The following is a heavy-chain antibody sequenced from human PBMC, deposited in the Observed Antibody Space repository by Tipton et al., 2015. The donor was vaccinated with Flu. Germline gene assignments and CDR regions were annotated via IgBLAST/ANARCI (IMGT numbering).Heavy chain of an antibody. Sequence: SLRLSCAASGFTFSASDMQWVRQASGRGLEWLGRIRSKADAYATTYAASVKGRFTISRDDSKNTAYLQMNSVKTEDTALYYCTGDYVNSDYWGQGTLVTVFS. V-gene: IGHV3-73*01. D-gene: IGHD4-17*01. J-gene: IGHJ4*02. CDR2: IRSKADAYAT. CDR3: TGDYVNSDY. CDR1: GFTFSASD.